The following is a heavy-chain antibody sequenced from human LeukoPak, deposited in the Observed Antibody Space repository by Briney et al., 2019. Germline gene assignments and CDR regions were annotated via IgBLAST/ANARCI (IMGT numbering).Heavy chain of an antibody. D-gene: IGHD2-15*01. CDR2: IIPSLDVA. V-gene: IGHV1-69*04. CDR1: GDTFSRYA. CDR3: ARDHCSPGTCLGGH. Sequence: ASVKVSCKASGDTFSRYAISWVRQAPGQGLEWIGRIIPSLDVANYAHKFQGRVTLSVDRDTATTYMEVTSLRSEDTAIYYCARDHCSPGTCLGGHWGQGTLVTVSS. J-gene: IGHJ4*02.